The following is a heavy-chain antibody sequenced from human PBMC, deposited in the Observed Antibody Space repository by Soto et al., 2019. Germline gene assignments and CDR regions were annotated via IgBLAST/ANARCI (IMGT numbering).Heavy chain of an antibody. J-gene: IGHJ6*04. V-gene: IGHV3-30*18. CDR2: ISYDGSNK. D-gene: IGHD2-8*01. CDR3: AKVPYCTNGYCSYVLAV. CDR1: GFTFSSYG. Sequence: QVQLVESGGGVVQPGRSLRLSCAASGFTFSSYGMHWVRQAPGKGLEWVAVISYDGSNKYYADSVKGRFTISRDNSKNTRNLQMNSLRAEDRAGYYGAKVPYCTNGYCSYVLAVWGKGTTVTVSS.